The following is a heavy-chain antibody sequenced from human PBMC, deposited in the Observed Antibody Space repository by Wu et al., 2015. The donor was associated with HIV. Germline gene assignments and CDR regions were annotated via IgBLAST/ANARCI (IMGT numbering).Heavy chain of an antibody. J-gene: IGHJ3*02. CDR3: AREYYYNSRGYYFDM. Sequence: QVQLVQSGAEVKKPGSSVKVSCKASGGTFNSYAISWVRQAPGQGLEWMGRIIPVFGTANYAQKFQGRVTITADESTSTAYMELRNLRSEDTAVYYCAREYYYNSRGYYFDMWGQGTVVTVSS. D-gene: IGHD3-22*01. CDR2: IIPVFGTA. V-gene: IGHV1-69*13. CDR1: GGTFNSYA.